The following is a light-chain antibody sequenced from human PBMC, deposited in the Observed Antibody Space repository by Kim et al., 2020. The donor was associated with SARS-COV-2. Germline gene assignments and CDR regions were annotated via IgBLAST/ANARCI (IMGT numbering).Light chain of an antibody. CDR1: QPISNY. CDR3: QQTYSTPPVT. CDR2: VAS. J-gene: IGKJ5*01. V-gene: IGKV1-39*01. Sequence: DIQLTQPPSSLSASVGDRVTITCRASQPISNYLNWYQQKPGKAPNLLIFVASSLHTGVPSRFSGSGSGTDFTLTINNLQLEDFATYYCQQTYSTPPVTFGQGTRLEIK.